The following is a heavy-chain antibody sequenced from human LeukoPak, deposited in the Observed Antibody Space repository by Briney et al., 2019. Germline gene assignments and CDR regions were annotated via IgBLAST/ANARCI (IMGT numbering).Heavy chain of an antibody. J-gene: IGHJ4*02. CDR3: GRWLYSSGWAIDY. D-gene: IGHD6-19*01. V-gene: IGHV3-7*01. CDR2: IRQDGSGQ. CDR1: GFTFSSYY. Sequence: GGSLRLSCAASGFTFSSYYMSWVRQAPGKGLEWVANIRQDGSGQFYADSVKGRFTISRDNAKNSLYLQMDSLRVEDTAVYYCGRWLYSSGWAIDYWGQGTLVTVSS.